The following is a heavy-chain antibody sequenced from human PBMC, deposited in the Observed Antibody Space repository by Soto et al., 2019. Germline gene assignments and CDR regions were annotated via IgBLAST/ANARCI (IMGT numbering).Heavy chain of an antibody. CDR3: AKLGSNDWRYFNY. J-gene: IGHJ4*02. Sequence: GGSLRLSCAASGFTFSSYAMSWVRQAPGKGLEWVSAISGSGGSTYYADSVKGRFTISRDNSKNTLHLQINSLRAEDTAIYYCAKLGSNDWRYFNYWGQGTLVTVSS. CDR1: GFTFSSYA. D-gene: IGHD3-9*01. CDR2: ISGSGGST. V-gene: IGHV3-23*01.